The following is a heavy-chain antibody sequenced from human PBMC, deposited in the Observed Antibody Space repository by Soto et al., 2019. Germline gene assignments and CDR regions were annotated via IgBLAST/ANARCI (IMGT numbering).Heavy chain of an antibody. CDR1: GESLSSRSYY. Sequence: ASQTLPHTCTVTGESLSSRSYYGVWIRQPPGKGLEWIGSTYYSGSTYTNPSLRRRVSMSIATSKDQFSLKLKSVTAADTALYFCARQRTSVVTQAYFDVCRPGSLVSVSS. V-gene: IGHV4-39*01. D-gene: IGHD2-21*02. CDR3: ARQRTSVVTQAYFDV. CDR2: TYYSGST. J-gene: IGHJ4*02.